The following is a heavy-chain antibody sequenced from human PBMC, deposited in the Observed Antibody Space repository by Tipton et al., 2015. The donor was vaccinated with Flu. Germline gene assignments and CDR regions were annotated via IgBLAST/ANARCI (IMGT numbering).Heavy chain of an antibody. V-gene: IGHV3-15*01. CDR2: ILSKTDGGTV. J-gene: IGHJ3*02. Sequence: SLRLSCAASGFPFSNAWMSWVRQAPGKGLEWVGRILSKTDGGTVNYAAPVKGRFTISRDDSKNTLYLQMNSLKTEDTALYYCTTLHAFDIWGQGTMVTVSS. CDR1: GFPFSNAW. CDR3: TTLHAFDI.